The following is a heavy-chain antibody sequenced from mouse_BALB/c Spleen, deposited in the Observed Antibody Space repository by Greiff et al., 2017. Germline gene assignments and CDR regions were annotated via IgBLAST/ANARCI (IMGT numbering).Heavy chain of an antibody. Sequence: VQLQQSGAELVRPGSSVKISCKASGYAFSSYWMNWVKQRPGQGLEWIGQIYPGDGDTNYNGKFKGKATLTADKSSSTAYMQLSSLTSEDSAVYFCARDHYGNYVGYFDVWGAGTTVTVSS. CDR3: ARDHYGNYVGYFDV. J-gene: IGHJ1*01. CDR2: IYPGDGDT. CDR1: GYAFSSYW. V-gene: IGHV1-80*01. D-gene: IGHD2-1*01.